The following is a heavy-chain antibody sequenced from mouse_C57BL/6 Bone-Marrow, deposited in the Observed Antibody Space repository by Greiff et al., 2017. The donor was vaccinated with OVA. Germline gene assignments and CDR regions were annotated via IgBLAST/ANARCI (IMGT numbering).Heavy chain of an antibody. V-gene: IGHV1-80*01. D-gene: IGHD3-2*02. CDR3: ARSWTAQATAWFAY. CDR1: GYAFSSYW. Sequence: VMLVESGAELVKPGASVKISCKASGYAFSSYWMNWVKQRPGKGLEWIGQIYPGDGDTNYNGKFKGKATLTADKSSSTAYMQLSSLTSEDSAVYFCARSWTAQATAWFAYWGQGTLVTVSA. J-gene: IGHJ3*01. CDR2: IYPGDGDT.